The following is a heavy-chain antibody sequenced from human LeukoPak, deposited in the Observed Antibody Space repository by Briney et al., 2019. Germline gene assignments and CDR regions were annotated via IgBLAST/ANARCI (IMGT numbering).Heavy chain of an antibody. J-gene: IGHJ4*02. CDR3: AGGLAGTAY. CDR2: IKQDGSEK. D-gene: IGHD6-13*01. V-gene: IGHV3-7*04. Sequence: GTSLRLSCAASGFTFSSYWVTWVRQAPGKGLEWVANIKQDGSEKYYVDSVKGRFTISRDNAKNSLYLQMNGLRADDTAMYYCAGGLAGTAYWGQGTLVTVSS. CDR1: GFTFSSYW.